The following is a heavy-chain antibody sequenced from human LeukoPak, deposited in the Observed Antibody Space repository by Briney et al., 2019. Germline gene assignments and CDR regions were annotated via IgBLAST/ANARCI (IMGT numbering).Heavy chain of an antibody. J-gene: IGHJ4*02. Sequence: GGSLRLSCAASGFTFSSFSMIWVRQAPGRGLEWVSGISGSGGSTYYADSVKGRFTISRDNSKNTLYLQMNSLRAEDTAVYYCAKDRKNTMIVVGFDYWGQGTLVTVSS. CDR2: ISGSGGST. D-gene: IGHD3-22*01. V-gene: IGHV3-23*01. CDR1: GFTFSSFS. CDR3: AKDRKNTMIVVGFDY.